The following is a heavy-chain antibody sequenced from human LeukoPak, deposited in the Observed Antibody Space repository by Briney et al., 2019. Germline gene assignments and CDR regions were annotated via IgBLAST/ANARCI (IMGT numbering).Heavy chain of an antibody. D-gene: IGHD2-15*01. CDR3: ARSRRTYCSGGSCYSDY. CDR2: ISSSSSYI. J-gene: IGHJ4*02. CDR1: GFTFSSYS. V-gene: IGHV3-21*01. Sequence: PGGSLRLSCAASGFTFSSYSMNWVRQAPGKGLEWVSSISSSSSYIYYADSVKGRFTISRDNAKNSLYLQMNSVRAEDTGVYYCARSRRTYCSGGSCYSDYWGQGTLVTVSS.